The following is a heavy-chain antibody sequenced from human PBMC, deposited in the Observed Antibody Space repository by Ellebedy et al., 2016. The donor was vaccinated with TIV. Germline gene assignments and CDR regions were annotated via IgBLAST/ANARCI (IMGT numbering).Heavy chain of an antibody. Sequence: SETLSLXXTVSGGSISSSSYYWGWIRQPPGKGLEWIGSIYYSGSTYYNPSLKSRVTISVDTSKNQFSLKLSSVTAADTAVYYCARIAVVPAAKGDNWFNPWGQGTLVTVSS. V-gene: IGHV4-39*01. D-gene: IGHD2-2*01. J-gene: IGHJ5*02. CDR3: ARIAVVPAAKGDNWFNP. CDR1: GGSISSSSYY. CDR2: IYYSGST.